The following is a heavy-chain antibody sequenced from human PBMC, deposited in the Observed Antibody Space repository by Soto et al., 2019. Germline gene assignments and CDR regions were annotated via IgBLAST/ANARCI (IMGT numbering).Heavy chain of an antibody. D-gene: IGHD3-9*01. J-gene: IGHJ2*01. CDR3: ARESQGILTAPPRVWYFEL. Sequence: QVQLQQWGAGPLRPLETLSLTCGVSGGSFSGYYWAWIRQSPGKGLGWIGEINDRGSINYNPSLKSRVSISVDTSENHYSLIARSVTAADTAVYHCARESQGILTAPPRVWYFELWGRGTLVTVSS. CDR1: GGSFSGYY. V-gene: IGHV4-34*01. CDR2: INDRGSI.